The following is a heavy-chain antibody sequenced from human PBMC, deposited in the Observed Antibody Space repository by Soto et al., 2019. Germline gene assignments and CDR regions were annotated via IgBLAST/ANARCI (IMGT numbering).Heavy chain of an antibody. Sequence: LVESLKISCKGSGYTFTNYWIAWLRQMPGKGLEWMGIVYPADSDTRYSPSFQGQVTISADKSISTAYLQWSSLKASDTAIYYCARLGPYVLDYWGQGTLVTVSS. V-gene: IGHV5-51*01. CDR3: ARLGPYVLDY. D-gene: IGHD3-16*01. CDR1: GYTFTNYW. CDR2: VYPADSDT. J-gene: IGHJ4*02.